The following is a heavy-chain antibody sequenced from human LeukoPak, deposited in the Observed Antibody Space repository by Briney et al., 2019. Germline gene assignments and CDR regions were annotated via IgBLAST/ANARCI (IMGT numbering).Heavy chain of an antibody. D-gene: IGHD2-15*01. V-gene: IGHV1-18*01. CDR2: ISAYNGNA. CDR1: GYTFTHYG. Sequence: GASVKVSCKASGYTFTHYGINWVRQAPGQGLEWMGWISAYNGNANYAPKLQGRVTMTIDTSTSTAYMELRSLRSDDTAVYYCARGGVVVVVASIRGNWFDPWGQGTLVTVSS. CDR3: ARGGVVVVVASIRGNWFDP. J-gene: IGHJ5*02.